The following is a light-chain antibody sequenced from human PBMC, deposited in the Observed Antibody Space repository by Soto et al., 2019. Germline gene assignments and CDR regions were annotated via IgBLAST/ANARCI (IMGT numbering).Light chain of an antibody. V-gene: IGKV3D-20*02. Sequence: EIVWTQSPGTQSLSPGERTTLSCRAIQSVVSSYLAWYQQKPGQAPRLLIYGASSRATGIPDRFSGSGSGRAFTLTISRLEPEAFAVYYCQQRSNWPRMTFGQGTRLEIK. CDR1: QSVVSSY. CDR2: GAS. CDR3: QQRSNWPRMT. J-gene: IGKJ5*01.